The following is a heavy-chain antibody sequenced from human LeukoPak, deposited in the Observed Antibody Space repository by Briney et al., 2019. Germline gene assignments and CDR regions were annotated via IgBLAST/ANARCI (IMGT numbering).Heavy chain of an antibody. Sequence: SVKVSCKASGYSFTGYYIHWVRQAPGQGLEWMGWINPNNGGTNFAQKFQGRVTMTRDTSISTAYMELSRLRSDDTAIYYCAKDQNTGYANNWFDPWGQGTLVTVSS. CDR3: AKDQNTGYANNWFDP. CDR2: INPNNGGT. J-gene: IGHJ5*02. D-gene: IGHD5-12*01. V-gene: IGHV1-2*02. CDR1: GYSFTGYY.